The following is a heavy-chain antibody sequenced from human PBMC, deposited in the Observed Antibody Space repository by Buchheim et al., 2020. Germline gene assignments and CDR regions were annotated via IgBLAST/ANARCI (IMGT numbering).Heavy chain of an antibody. CDR2: ISYDGSNK. CDR3: ARDFNVVVPAATYDY. J-gene: IGHJ4*02. D-gene: IGHD2-2*01. Sequence: QVQLVESGGGVVQPGRSLRLSCAASGFTFSSYAMHCVRQAPGKGLEWVAVISYDGSNKYYADSVKGRFTISRDNSKNTLYLQMNSLRAEDTAVYCCARDFNVVVPAATYDYWGQGTL. CDR1: GFTFSSYA. V-gene: IGHV3-30-3*01.